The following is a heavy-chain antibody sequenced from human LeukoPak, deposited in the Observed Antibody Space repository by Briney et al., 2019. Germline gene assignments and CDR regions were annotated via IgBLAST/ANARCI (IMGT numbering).Heavy chain of an antibody. Sequence: PGGSLRLSCAGSGFTFNNAWMTWVRQAPGKGLEWVGRIKSKTDGGTTDYAAPMKDRFTISRDDSKSTLYLQMNSLQTEDTGVYYCTTELVWFGVLAHWGQGTQATVSS. CDR1: GFTFNNAW. CDR2: IKSKTDGGTT. J-gene: IGHJ4*02. V-gene: IGHV3-15*01. CDR3: TTELVWFGVLAH. D-gene: IGHD3-10*01.